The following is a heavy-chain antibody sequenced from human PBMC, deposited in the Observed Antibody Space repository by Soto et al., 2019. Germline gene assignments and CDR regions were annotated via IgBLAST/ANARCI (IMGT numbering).Heavy chain of an antibody. D-gene: IGHD3-16*01. J-gene: IGHJ6*02. CDR1: GYIFVNYG. V-gene: IGHV1-18*01. CDR3: LMVVDFVVPTPLDV. Sequence: QVQLVQSGDEVKKPGASVKVSCKASGYIFVNYGIAWVRQAPGQGLEWMGWISPYTGNTHSATKVQGRLTMTTDTSSRPAYRVRGSLASGETAVYYCLMVVDFVVPTPLDVWGQGTMVTVSS. CDR2: ISPYTGNT.